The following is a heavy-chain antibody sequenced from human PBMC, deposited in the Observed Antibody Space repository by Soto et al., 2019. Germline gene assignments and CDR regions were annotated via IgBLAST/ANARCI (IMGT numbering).Heavy chain of an antibody. D-gene: IGHD6-19*01. Sequence: QITLKESGPTLVKPTQTLTLTCTFSGFSLSTSGVGVGWIRQPPGKALEWLALIYWDDDKRYSPSLKSRLTITKDTSKNQVVLTMNNMDPVDTATYYCAHRRAVAGTYDYYYGMDVWGQGNTVTVSS. CDR3: AHRRAVAGTYDYYYGMDV. J-gene: IGHJ6*02. V-gene: IGHV2-5*02. CDR2: IYWDDDK. CDR1: GFSLSTSGVG.